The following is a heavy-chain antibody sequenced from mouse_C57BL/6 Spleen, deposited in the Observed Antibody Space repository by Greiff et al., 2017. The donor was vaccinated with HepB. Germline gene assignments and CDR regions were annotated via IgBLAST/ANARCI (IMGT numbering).Heavy chain of an antibody. CDR1: GYTFTSYW. Sequence: QVQLQQPGAELVKPGASVKLSCKASGYTFTSYWMQWVKQRPGQGLEWIGEIDPSDSYTNYNQKFKGKATLTVDTSSSTAYMQLSSLTSEESAVYYCARWGTTVVADYWGQGTTLTVSS. J-gene: IGHJ2*01. CDR2: IDPSDSYT. V-gene: IGHV1-50*01. CDR3: ARWGTTVVADY. D-gene: IGHD1-1*01.